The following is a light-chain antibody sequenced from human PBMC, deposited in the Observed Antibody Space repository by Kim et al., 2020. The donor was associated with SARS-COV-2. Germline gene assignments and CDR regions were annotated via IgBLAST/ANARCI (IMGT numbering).Light chain of an antibody. V-gene: IGKV1D-16*01. CDR1: QGISSW. Sequence: DIQMTQSPSSLSASIGDRVTITCRASQGISSWLAWYQQKPEKAPKCLIYAASSLQSGVPSRFSGSGSGTDFTITISSLQPEDFATYYCQQYDSYPRTFGQGTKMDIK. J-gene: IGKJ1*01. CDR2: AAS. CDR3: QQYDSYPRT.